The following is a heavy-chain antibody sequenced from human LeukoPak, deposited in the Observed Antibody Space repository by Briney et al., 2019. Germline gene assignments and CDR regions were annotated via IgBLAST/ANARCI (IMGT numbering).Heavy chain of an antibody. CDR1: GFTFESYT. J-gene: IGHJ4*02. D-gene: IGHD6-13*01. CDR3: ARHASAAGPIDY. Sequence: PGGSLRLSCAASGFTFESYTIRWVRQAPGKGLEWVALVSYGGSNKYYIDSVKGRFTISRDNSKKTLYLQMNSLRAKDMAVYYCARHASAAGPIDYWGQGTLVTVSS. CDR2: VSYGGSNK. V-gene: IGHV3-30-3*01.